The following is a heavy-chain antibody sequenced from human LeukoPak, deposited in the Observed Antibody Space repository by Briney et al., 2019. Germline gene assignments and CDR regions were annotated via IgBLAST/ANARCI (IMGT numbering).Heavy chain of an antibody. CDR3: ARGSEGFWSGYSPVGYYYYYYMDV. CDR2: INPNSGGT. J-gene: IGHJ6*03. V-gene: IGHV1-2*02. Sequence: ASVKVSCKASGYTFTGYYMHWVRQAPGQGLEWMGWINPNSGGTNYAQKFQGRVTMTRDTSISTAYMELSSLRSEDTAVYYCARGSEGFWSGYSPVGYYYYYYMDVWGKGTTVTVSS. CDR1: GYTFTGYY. D-gene: IGHD3-3*01.